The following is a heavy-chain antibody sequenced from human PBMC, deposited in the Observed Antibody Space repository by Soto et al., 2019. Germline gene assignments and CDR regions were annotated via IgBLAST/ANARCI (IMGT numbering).Heavy chain of an antibody. Sequence: PGGSLSLSCSASGFNFGSYGMSWVRQAPGKGLGWVSGLTASGLNTYYTDSVKGRFTISRDNSRNTVYLQMSGLRVEDTAVFHCAKGLGNAKEVWGQGTTVTVSS. J-gene: IGHJ6*02. V-gene: IGHV3-23*01. CDR1: GFNFGSYG. CDR2: LTASGLNT. CDR3: AKGLGNAKEV. D-gene: IGHD2-8*01.